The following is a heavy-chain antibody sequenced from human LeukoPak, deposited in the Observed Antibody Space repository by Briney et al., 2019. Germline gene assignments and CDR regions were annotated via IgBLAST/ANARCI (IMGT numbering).Heavy chain of an antibody. CDR1: GGSFRGYY. V-gene: IGHV4-34*01. J-gene: IGHJ5*02. CDR2: INHSGST. Sequence: PSETLSLTCAVYGGSFRGYYWSWIRQPPGKGLEWIGEINHSGSTNYNPSLKSQVTISVDTSKNQFSLKLSSVTAADTAVYYCASESNYYDSSRFDPWGQGTLVTVSS. CDR3: ASESNYYDSSRFDP. D-gene: IGHD3-22*01.